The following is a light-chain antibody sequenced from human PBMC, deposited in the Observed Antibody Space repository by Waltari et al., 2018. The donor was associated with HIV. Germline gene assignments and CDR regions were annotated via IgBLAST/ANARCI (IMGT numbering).Light chain of an antibody. CDR2: DVS. J-gene: IGLJ2*01. Sequence: QSALTQPPSGSGSPGQSVTIPCTGSSSDVGGSNYYSWYQQHPPKAPKRIIYDVSERPSGVPDRFSGSKSGNRASLTISGLQAEDEADYYCYSYAGSLLFGGGTKLTVL. V-gene: IGLV2-11*01. CDR1: SSDVGGSNY. CDR3: YSYAGSLL.